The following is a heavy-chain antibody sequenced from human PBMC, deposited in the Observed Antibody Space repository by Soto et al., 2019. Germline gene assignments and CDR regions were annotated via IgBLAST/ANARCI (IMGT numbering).Heavy chain of an antibody. CDR3: ARPGGYDYAFDI. V-gene: IGHV4-39*01. CDR2: IYYSGIT. CDR1: GGSISSSSYY. D-gene: IGHD5-12*01. J-gene: IGHJ3*02. Sequence: QLQLQESGPGLVKPSETLSLTCTVSGGSISSSSYYWGWIRQPPGKGLEWIGSIYYSGITHYNPSLKSRVTIPVDTSKNQFSLKLTSVTAADTAVYFCARPGGYDYAFDIWGQGTMVTVSS.